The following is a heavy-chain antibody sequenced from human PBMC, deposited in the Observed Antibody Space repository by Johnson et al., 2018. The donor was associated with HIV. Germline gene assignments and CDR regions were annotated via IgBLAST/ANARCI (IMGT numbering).Heavy chain of an antibody. Sequence: VQLVESGGGLVQPGGSLRLSCSASGFSFDSFWMTWVRQAPGKGLEWVANINQDGSETYYVDSVKGRFTISRDNAKNSLYLQMSSLRAEETAVYYCAKSPGKDHGGNSGAVHIWGQGTMVTVSS. CDR1: GFSFDSFW. D-gene: IGHD4-23*01. J-gene: IGHJ3*02. CDR3: AKSPGKDHGGNSGAVHI. CDR2: INQDGSET. V-gene: IGHV3-7*02.